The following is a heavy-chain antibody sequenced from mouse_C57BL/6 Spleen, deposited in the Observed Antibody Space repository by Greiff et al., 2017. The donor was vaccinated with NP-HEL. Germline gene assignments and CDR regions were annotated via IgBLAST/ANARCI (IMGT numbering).Heavy chain of an antibody. CDR3: ARWESLDY. V-gene: IGHV1-81*01. D-gene: IGHD4-1*01. Sequence: QVQLKQSGAELARPGASVKLSCKASGYTFTSYGISWVKQRTGQGLEWIGEIYPRSGNTYYNEKFKGKATLTADKSSSTAYMELRSLTSEDSAVYFCARWESLDYWGQGTTLTVSS. CDR1: GYTFTSYG. J-gene: IGHJ2*01. CDR2: IYPRSGNT.